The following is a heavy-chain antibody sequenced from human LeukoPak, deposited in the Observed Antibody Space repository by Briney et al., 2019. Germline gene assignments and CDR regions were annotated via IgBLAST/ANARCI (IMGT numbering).Heavy chain of an antibody. CDR2: INQDGGQK. J-gene: IGHJ4*02. Sequence: PGGSLRLSCAASGFIFSSYWMIWVRQAPGKGLEWVANINQDGGQKYYVDSVKGRFTISRDNAKNSLYLQMNSLRADDTAVYYCARAIAAADTYWGQGILVTVSS. V-gene: IGHV3-7*01. D-gene: IGHD6-13*01. CDR1: GFIFSSYW. CDR3: ARAIAAADTY.